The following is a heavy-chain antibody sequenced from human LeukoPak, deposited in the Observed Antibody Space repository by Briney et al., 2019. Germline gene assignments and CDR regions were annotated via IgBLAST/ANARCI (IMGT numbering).Heavy chain of an antibody. D-gene: IGHD7-27*01. CDR3: AKDRRAHWGYFDY. CDR2: ISGSGGST. Sequence: GGPLRLSCAASGFTFTSYAASWVRQAPGKGLEWVSAISGSGGSTYYADSVKGRFTISRDNSKNTLYLQMNSLRAEDTAVYYCAKDRRAHWGYFDYWGQGTLVTVSS. V-gene: IGHV3-23*01. J-gene: IGHJ4*02. CDR1: GFTFTSYA.